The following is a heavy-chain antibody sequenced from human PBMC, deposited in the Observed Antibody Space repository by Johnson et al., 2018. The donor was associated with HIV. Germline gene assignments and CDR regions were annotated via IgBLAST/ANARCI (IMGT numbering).Heavy chain of an antibody. CDR2: ISYDGSNK. V-gene: IGHV3-30*03. CDR3: AREWIVHSSSWFRYAFDI. J-gene: IGHJ3*02. CDR1: GFTFSSYG. Sequence: LLVESGGGVVQPGRSLRLSCAASGFTFSSYGMHWVRQAPGKGLEGVAVISYDGSNKYYADSVKGRFTISRDNSKNTLYLQMNSLRAEDTAVYYCAREWIVHSSSWFRYAFDIWGQGTMVTVSS. D-gene: IGHD6-13*01.